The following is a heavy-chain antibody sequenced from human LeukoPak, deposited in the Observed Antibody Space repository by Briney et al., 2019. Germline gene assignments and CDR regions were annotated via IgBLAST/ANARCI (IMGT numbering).Heavy chain of an antibody. Sequence: GGSLRLSFAASGFTFSDYYMSWIRQAPGKGLEWISYISSSGDIIYYTDSVKGRFTISRDNARNSLYLQMSSLRAEDTAVYYCARDDIIVGAANWGQGTLVTVSS. CDR2: ISSSGDII. V-gene: IGHV3-11*01. J-gene: IGHJ4*02. CDR3: ARDDIIVGAAN. CDR1: GFTFSDYY. D-gene: IGHD1-26*01.